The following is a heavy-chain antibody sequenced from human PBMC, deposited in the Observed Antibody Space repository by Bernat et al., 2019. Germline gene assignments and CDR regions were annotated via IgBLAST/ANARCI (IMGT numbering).Heavy chain of an antibody. Sequence: EVQLVESGGGLVQPGRSLRLSCTASGFTFGDYAMSWFRQAPGKGLEWVGFIRSKAYGGTTEYAASVKGRFTISRDDSKSIAYLQMNSLKTEDTAVYYCTRDSIYCSSTRCYPYNWFDPWGQGTLVTVSS. V-gene: IGHV3-49*03. CDR3: TRDSIYCSSTRCYPYNWFDP. CDR1: GFTFGDYA. D-gene: IGHD2-2*01. CDR2: IRSKAYGGTT. J-gene: IGHJ5*02.